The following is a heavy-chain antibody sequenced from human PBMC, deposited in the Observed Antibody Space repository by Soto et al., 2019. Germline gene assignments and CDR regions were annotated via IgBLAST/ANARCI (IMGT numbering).Heavy chain of an antibody. CDR3: AKTGPYCGGDCSRYFYDMDV. V-gene: IGHV3-23*01. CDR2: IWGSGDRT. Sequence: PGGSVRLSCAASGFAFRTYAMAWVRQAPGKGLEWVSGIWGSGDRTFYADSVKGRFTISRDNSRNTLYLQMYSLTSEDTALYYCAKTGPYCGGDCSRYFYDMDVWGQGTTVTVSS. J-gene: IGHJ6*02. CDR1: GFAFRTYA. D-gene: IGHD2-21*02.